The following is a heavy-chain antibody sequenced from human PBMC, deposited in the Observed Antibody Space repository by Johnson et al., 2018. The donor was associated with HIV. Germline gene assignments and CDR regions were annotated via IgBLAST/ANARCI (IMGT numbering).Heavy chain of an antibody. CDR1: GFTVSSNY. V-gene: IGHV3-53*01. CDR3: ASAWVNYYDSPDAFDI. CDR2: IYSGGST. Sequence: VQLVESGGGLIQPGGSLRLSCAASGFTVSSNYMSWVRQAPGKGLEWVSVIYSGGSTYYADSVKGRFTISRDNSKNTLYLQMNSLRAEDTAVYYCASAWVNYYDSPDAFDILGQGTMVTVSS. D-gene: IGHD3-22*01. J-gene: IGHJ3*02.